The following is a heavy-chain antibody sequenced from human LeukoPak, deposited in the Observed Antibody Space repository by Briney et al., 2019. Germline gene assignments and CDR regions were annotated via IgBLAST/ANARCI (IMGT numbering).Heavy chain of an antibody. V-gene: IGHV1-18*04. J-gene: IGHJ5*02. D-gene: IGHD6-13*01. CDR2: ISPYNGNT. CDR1: GYTFTSYY. Sequence: GASVKVPCKASGYTFTSYYMHWVRQAPGQGLEWMGWISPYNGNTNYAQKLQGRVTMTTDTSTSTAYMELRSLRSDDTAVYYCARRVIWAAGTNWFDPWGQGTLVTVSS. CDR3: ARRVIWAAGTNWFDP.